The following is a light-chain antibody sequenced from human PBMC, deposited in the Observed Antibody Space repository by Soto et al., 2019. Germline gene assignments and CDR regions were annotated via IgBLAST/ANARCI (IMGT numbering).Light chain of an antibody. V-gene: IGLV1-47*01. Sequence: QSVLTQPPSASGTHGQRVTISCSGSSSNIGSHYVYWYQHFPVTAPKVLIYRNDQRPSGVPDRFSGSKSGTSASLAISGLRSEDEDDYYCAARAYSLSGPLVGGGTKVTVL. CDR2: RND. J-gene: IGLJ2*01. CDR3: AARAYSLSGPL. CDR1: SSNIGSHY.